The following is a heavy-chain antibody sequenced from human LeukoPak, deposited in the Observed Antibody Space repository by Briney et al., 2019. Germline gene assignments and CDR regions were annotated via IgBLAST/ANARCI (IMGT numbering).Heavy chain of an antibody. Sequence: SETLSLTCTVSGGSISSDYWTWIRQPPGKGLEWIGHIYYSGSTNYNPSLKSRVTIPVDTSKNQFSLKLSSVTAADTAVYYCAGAVHRTPNWFDPWGQGTLVTVSS. V-gene: IGHV4-59*01. D-gene: IGHD2-15*01. CDR1: GGSISSDY. CDR2: IYYSGST. CDR3: AGAVHRTPNWFDP. J-gene: IGHJ5*02.